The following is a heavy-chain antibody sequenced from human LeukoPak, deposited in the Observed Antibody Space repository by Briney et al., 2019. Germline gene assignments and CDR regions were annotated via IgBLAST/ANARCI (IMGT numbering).Heavy chain of an antibody. CDR3: ARGYVSVAAQNAFDI. V-gene: IGHV3-33*01. D-gene: IGHD6-19*01. Sequence: RGVSQRLFCPPSVLPLSSCGELCARGARGGGREWLTFIWYDGSNKYYADSVKGRFTISRDNSKNTLYLQMNSLRAEDKAAYYYARGYVSVAAQNAFDIWGQGTMVTVSS. CDR2: IWYDGSNK. CDR1: VLPLSSCG. J-gene: IGHJ3*02.